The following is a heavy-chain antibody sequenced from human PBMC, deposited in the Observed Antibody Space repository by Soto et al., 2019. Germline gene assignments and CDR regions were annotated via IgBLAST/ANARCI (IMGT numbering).Heavy chain of an antibody. V-gene: IGHV1-3*05. Sequence: QVQLVQSGAEEKKPGASVKVSCKASGYTFTSYAMHWVREAPGQRLEWMGWINAGNGNTEYSQKFQGRVTITRDTSASTAYMELSSLRSEDTAVYYCAINHLGATPHGKDVWGQGTTVTVSS. D-gene: IGHD1-26*01. CDR1: GYTFTSYA. CDR2: INAGNGNT. CDR3: AINHLGATPHGKDV. J-gene: IGHJ6*02.